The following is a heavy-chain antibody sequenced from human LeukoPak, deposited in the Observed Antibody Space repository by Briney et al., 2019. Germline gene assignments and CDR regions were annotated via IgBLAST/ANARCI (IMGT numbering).Heavy chain of an antibody. V-gene: IGHV3-30*04. D-gene: IGHD5-24*01. Sequence: GGSLRLSCAASGFTFSSYAMHWVRQAPGKGLEWVAVISYDGSNKYYADSVKGRFTISRDNSKNTLYLQLQTLRPEDTAVYYCARDAYKGLYYFDSWGQGIRVTVSS. CDR3: ARDAYKGLYYFDS. J-gene: IGHJ4*02. CDR2: ISYDGSNK. CDR1: GFTFSSYA.